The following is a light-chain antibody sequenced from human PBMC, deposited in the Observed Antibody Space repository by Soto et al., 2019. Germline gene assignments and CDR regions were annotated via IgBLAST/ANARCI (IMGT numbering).Light chain of an antibody. CDR3: GTWESYLSVGV. CDR2: DND. V-gene: IGLV1-51*01. J-gene: IGLJ2*01. CDR1: GSNIGSNS. Sequence: QSALTQPPSVSAAPGQTVTISCSGRGSNIGSNSVSWYQQVPGTAPKLLLYDNDKRPSGIPDRFFGSTSGTSATLGIAGLQTADEAAYYCGTWESYLSVGVFGGGTKLTVL.